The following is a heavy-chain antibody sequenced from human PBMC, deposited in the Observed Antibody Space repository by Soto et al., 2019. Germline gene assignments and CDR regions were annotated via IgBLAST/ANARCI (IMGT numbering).Heavy chain of an antibody. D-gene: IGHD2-15*01. CDR3: ARWGLETATFYYFDY. CDR1: GGSISSGDYY. J-gene: IGHJ4*02. V-gene: IGHV4-30-4*01. Sequence: SETLSLTCTVSGGSISSGDYYWSWIRQPPGKGLEWIGYIYYSGSTYYNPSLKSRVTISVDTSKNQFSLKLSSVTAADTAVYYCARWGLETATFYYFDYWGQGTLVTVSS. CDR2: IYYSGST.